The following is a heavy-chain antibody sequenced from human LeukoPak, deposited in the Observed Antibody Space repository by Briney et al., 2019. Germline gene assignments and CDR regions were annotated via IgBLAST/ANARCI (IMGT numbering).Heavy chain of an antibody. CDR3: AREGRVSSYDFDC. D-gene: IGHD5-12*01. CDR1: GFTFCSFW. CDR2: INSDGSSI. J-gene: IGHJ4*02. Sequence: GGSVRLSCAACGFTFCSFWMQWLRPAPGKGLVGFSRINSDGSSITYADSVKGRFTISRDNAKNTLYLQMDSLRVEDTAVYYCAREGRVSSYDFDCWGQGTLVTVSS. V-gene: IGHV3-74*03.